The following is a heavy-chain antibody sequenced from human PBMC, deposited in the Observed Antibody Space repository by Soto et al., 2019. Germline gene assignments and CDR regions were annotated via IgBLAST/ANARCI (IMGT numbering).Heavy chain of an antibody. CDR3: AKDPVRAAHPVTSFDP. V-gene: IGHV3-23*01. CDR2: IDGRGTGT. CDR1: KFTFSGYA. Sequence: GGSLRLSCAASKFTFSGYAMSWVRQAPGKGLEWIATIDGRGTGTYYAGSVKGRFTISRDNSRNTVDLQMESLRGDDTGMYYCAKDPVRAAHPVTSFDPWGQGTLVTVSS. D-gene: IGHD6-6*01. J-gene: IGHJ5*02.